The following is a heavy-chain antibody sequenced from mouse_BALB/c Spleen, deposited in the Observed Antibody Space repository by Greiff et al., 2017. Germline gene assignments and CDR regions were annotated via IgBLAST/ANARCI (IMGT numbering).Heavy chain of an antibody. CDR1: GYTFTDYN. V-gene: IGHV1-18*01. CDR2: INPNNGGT. CDR3: ARSPHYYGSHYYAMDY. Sequence: EVQLQQSGPELVKPGASVKIPCKASGYTFTDYNMDWVKQSHGKSLEWIGDINPNNGGTIYNQKFKGKATLTVDKSSSTAYMELRSLTSEDTAVYYCARSPHYYGSHYYAMDYWGQGTSVTVSS. J-gene: IGHJ4*01. D-gene: IGHD1-1*01.